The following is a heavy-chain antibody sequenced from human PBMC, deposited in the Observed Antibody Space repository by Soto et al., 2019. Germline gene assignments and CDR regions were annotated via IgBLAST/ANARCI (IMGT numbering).Heavy chain of an antibody. CDR1: GFTFSSYS. Sequence: GGSLRLSCAASGFTFSSYSMNWVRQAPGKGLEWVSSISSSSSSYIYYADSVKGRFTISRDNAKNSLYLQMNSLRAEDTAVYYCARDRHNYYDSSGYHFDYWGQGTLVTVSS. V-gene: IGHV3-21*01. CDR2: ISSSSSSYI. J-gene: IGHJ4*02. CDR3: ARDRHNYYDSSGYHFDY. D-gene: IGHD3-22*01.